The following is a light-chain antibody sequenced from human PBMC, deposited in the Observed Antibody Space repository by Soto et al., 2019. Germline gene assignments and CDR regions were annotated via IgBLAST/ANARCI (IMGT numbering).Light chain of an antibody. J-gene: IGKJ4*02. CDR3: PLT. CDR1: QGISTY. Sequence: SLSASVGDRVAITCRASQGISTYLNCYHQKPGKAPKLLIYAASSLQSGVPSRFSGSGSETDFTLTIIFLQPEDGTPYTSPLT. CDR2: AAS. V-gene: IGKV1-39*01.